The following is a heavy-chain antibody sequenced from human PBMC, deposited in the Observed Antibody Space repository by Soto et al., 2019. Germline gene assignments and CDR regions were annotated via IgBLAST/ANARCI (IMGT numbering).Heavy chain of an antibody. D-gene: IGHD6-6*01. CDR3: ARHRPLPGYLDY. CDR2: IYYTGST. CDR1: GGSIISINYY. J-gene: IGHJ4*02. V-gene: IGHV4-39*01. Sequence: SQTLSLTCTVSGGSIISINYYWAWIRQPPGRGLQWIGSIYYTGSTFYNPSLKSRVSIFVDTSMGQFSLKLSSVTAADTAVYYCARHRPLPGYLDYWGQGTLVTVSS.